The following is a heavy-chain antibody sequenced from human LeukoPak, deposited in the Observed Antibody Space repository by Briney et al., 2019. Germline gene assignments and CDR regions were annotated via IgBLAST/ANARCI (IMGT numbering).Heavy chain of an antibody. CDR2: IYYSGST. V-gene: IGHV4-59*08. CDR1: GGSISSYY. D-gene: IGHD3-22*01. Sequence: SETLSLTCTVSGGSISSYYWSWIRQPPGKGLEWIGYIYYSGSTNYNPSLKSRVTISVDTSKNQFSLKLSSVTAADTAVYYCARHGRGDSSGYYTLDWFDPWGQGTLVTVPS. J-gene: IGHJ5*02. CDR3: ARHGRGDSSGYYTLDWFDP.